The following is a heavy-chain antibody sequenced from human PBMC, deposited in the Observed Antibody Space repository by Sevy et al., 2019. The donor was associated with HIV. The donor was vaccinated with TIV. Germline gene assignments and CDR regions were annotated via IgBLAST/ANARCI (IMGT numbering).Heavy chain of an antibody. CDR3: ARGQLLWFGELLLNWFDP. CDR2: MNPNSGNT. Sequence: ASVKVSCKASGYTFTSYDINWVRQATGQGLEWMGWMNPNSGNTGDAQKFQGRVTMTRNTSISTAYMELSSLRSEDTAVYYCARGQLLWFGELLLNWFDPWGQGTLVTVSS. V-gene: IGHV1-8*01. J-gene: IGHJ5*02. D-gene: IGHD3-10*01. CDR1: GYTFTSYD.